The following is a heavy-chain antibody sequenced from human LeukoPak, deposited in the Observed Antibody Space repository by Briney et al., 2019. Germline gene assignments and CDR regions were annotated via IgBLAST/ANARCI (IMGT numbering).Heavy chain of an antibody. V-gene: IGHV4-34*01. J-gene: IGHJ4*02. D-gene: IGHD6-6*01. CDR2: INHSGST. CDR3: ARGRIAARLRTFDY. Sequence: PSETLSLTCAVYGGSFSGYYWSWIRQPLGKGLEWIGEINHSGSTNYNPSLKSRVTISVDTSKNQFSLKLSSVTAADTAVYYCARGRIAARLRTFDYWGQGTLVTVSS. CDR1: GGSFSGYY.